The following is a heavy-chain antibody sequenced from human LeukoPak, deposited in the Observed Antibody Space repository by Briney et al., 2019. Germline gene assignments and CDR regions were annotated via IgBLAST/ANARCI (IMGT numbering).Heavy chain of an antibody. J-gene: IGHJ4*02. CDR1: GFTFSRYS. V-gene: IGHV3-21*01. D-gene: IGHD3-22*01. CDR3: ARDFYDTSGYYYHY. CDR2: ISGSSSSYI. Sequence: GGSLRLSCAASGFTFSRYSMNWVRQAPGKGLEWVSSISGSSSSYIYYADSLKGRFTISRDNAKNSLYLQMNSLRAEDTAVYYCARDFYDTSGYYYHYWGQGTLVTVSS.